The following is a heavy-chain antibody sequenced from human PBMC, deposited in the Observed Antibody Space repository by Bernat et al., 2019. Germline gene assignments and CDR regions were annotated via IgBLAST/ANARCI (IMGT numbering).Heavy chain of an antibody. CDR2: ISSSSSTI. J-gene: IGHJ4*02. D-gene: IGHD1-26*01. CDR1: GFTISSYS. Sequence: EVQLVESGGGLVQIGGSLRLSCAASGFTISSYSMNWVRQAPGKGLEWVSYISSSSSTIYYADSVKGRFTISRDNAKNSLYLQMNSLRVEDTAVYYCARGGATRGDYWGQGTLVTVSS. CDR3: ARGGATRGDY. V-gene: IGHV3-48*01.